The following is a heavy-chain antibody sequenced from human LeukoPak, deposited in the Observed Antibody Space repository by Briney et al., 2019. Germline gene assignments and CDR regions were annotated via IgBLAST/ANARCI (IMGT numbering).Heavy chain of an antibody. D-gene: IGHD6-6*01. CDR2: INPNSGGT. J-gene: IGHJ6*03. Sequence: ASVKVSCKASGDTFITYAITWVRQAPGQGLEWMGWINPNSGGTNYAQKFQGRVTMTRDTSISTAYMELSRLRSDDTAVYYCAKRSIAARPNYYYYMDVWGKGTTVTVSS. CDR3: AKRSIAARPNYYYYMDV. CDR1: GDTFITYA. V-gene: IGHV1-2*02.